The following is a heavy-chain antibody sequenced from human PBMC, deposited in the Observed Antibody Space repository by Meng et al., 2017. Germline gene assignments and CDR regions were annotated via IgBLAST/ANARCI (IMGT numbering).Heavy chain of an antibody. Sequence: LSLTCAASGFTFSNSDMNWVRQAPGKGLEWVSGVSWNGSRTHYADSVKGRFIISRDNSRNFLYQQMNSLRPEDMAVYYCVRGGFRQWLVRGKNYWGQGTLVTVSS. J-gene: IGHJ4*02. V-gene: IGHV3-19*01. CDR2: VSWNGSRT. D-gene: IGHD6-19*01. CDR1: GFTFSNSD. CDR3: VRGGFRQWLVRGKNY.